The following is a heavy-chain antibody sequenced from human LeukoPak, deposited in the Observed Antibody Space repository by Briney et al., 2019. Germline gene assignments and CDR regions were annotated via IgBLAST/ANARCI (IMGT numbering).Heavy chain of an antibody. J-gene: IGHJ3*02. V-gene: IGHV3-66*01. CDR1: GFSVNNLY. Sequence: GGSLRLSCAASGFSVNNLYMSWVRQAPGKGLEWVSVIYSGDRTYYADSVKGRFTISRDTSKNTVYLQMNSLRPEETAVYYCAREASDAFDIWGQGTMVTVSS. CDR3: AREASDAFDI. CDR2: IYSGDRT.